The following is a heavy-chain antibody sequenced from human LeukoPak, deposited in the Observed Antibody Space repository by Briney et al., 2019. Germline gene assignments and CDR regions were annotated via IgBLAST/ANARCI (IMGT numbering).Heavy chain of an antibody. D-gene: IGHD3-10*01. J-gene: IGHJ4*02. CDR3: ARGRVLLWFGNKAYYFDY. CDR1: GGSFSGYY. CDR2: IYHSGST. V-gene: IGHV4-34*01. Sequence: PSETLSLTCAVYGGSFSGYYWSWIRQPPGKGLEWIGEIYHSGSTNYNPSLKSRVTISVDTSKNQFSLKLCSVTAADTAVYYCARGRVLLWFGNKAYYFDYWGQGTLVTVSS.